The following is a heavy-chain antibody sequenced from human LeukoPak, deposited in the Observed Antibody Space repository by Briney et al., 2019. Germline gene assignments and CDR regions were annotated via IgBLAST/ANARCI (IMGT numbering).Heavy chain of an antibody. J-gene: IGHJ6*02. CDR1: GGTFSSYA. Sequence: SVKVSCKASGGTFSSYAISWVRQALGQGLEWMGRIIPILGIANYAQKFQGRVTITADKSTSTAYMELSSLRSEDTAVYYCAREGVYGSGSYYTPDYYYGMDVWGQGTTVTVSS. D-gene: IGHD3-10*01. CDR3: AREGVYGSGSYYTPDYYYGMDV. V-gene: IGHV1-69*04. CDR2: IIPILGIA.